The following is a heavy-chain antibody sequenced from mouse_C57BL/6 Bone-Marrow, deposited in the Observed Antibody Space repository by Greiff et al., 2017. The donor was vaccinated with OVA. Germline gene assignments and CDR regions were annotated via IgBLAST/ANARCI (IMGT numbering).Heavy chain of an antibody. Sequence: VQLQQPGAELVRPGSSVKLSCKASGYTFTSYWMDWVKQRPGQGLEWIGNIYPSDSETHYNQKFKDKATLTVDKSSSTAYMQLSSLTSEDSAVYYCAREGGLRRENWFAYWGQGTLVTVSA. CDR3: AREGGLRRENWFAY. CDR2: IYPSDSET. V-gene: IGHV1-61*01. D-gene: IGHD2-4*01. J-gene: IGHJ3*01. CDR1: GYTFTSYW.